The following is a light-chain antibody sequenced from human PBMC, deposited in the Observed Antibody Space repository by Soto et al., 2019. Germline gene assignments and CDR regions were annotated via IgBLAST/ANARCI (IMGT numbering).Light chain of an antibody. CDR2: GAS. Sequence: EIVLTQSPGTLSLSPGERATLSCRASQTVSGSYLAWFLQKPGQAPRLLIYGASSRATGIPDRFSGSGSGTDFTLTISRVEPEDFAVYYCQQYVTSPWTLGQGTKVEIK. J-gene: IGKJ1*01. CDR1: QTVSGSY. CDR3: QQYVTSPWT. V-gene: IGKV3-20*01.